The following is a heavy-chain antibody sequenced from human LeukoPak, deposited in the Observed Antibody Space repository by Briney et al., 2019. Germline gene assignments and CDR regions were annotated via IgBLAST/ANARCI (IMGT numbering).Heavy chain of an antibody. CDR1: GGSMSNSSYY. J-gene: IGHJ4*02. CDR3: ARFAVHRRIAVDGQFGLDY. D-gene: IGHD6-19*01. Sequence: SETLSLTCTVSGGSMSNSSYYWGWIRQPPGKGLEWIGSIYYTGSTYYNPSFKSRITISVDTSKNQFSLKVISVTAADTAVYYCARFAVHRRIAVDGQFGLDYWGQGTLVTVSS. V-gene: IGHV4-39*01. CDR2: IYYTGST.